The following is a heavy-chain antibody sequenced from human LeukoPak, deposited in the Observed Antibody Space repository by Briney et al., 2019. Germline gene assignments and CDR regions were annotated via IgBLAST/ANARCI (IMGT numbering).Heavy chain of an antibody. V-gene: IGHV3-15*01. CDR1: GFTFSNAW. J-gene: IGHJ4*02. CDR2: IKSKADGGTT. D-gene: IGHD6-13*01. Sequence: GGSLRLSCAASGFTFSNAWMSWVRQAPGAGLEWVGLIKSKADGGTTDYAAPVKGRFTISRDDSKNTVYLQMNSLKTEDTAVYYCARGLAAAGTRGPYWGQGTLVTVSS. CDR3: ARGLAAAGTRGPY.